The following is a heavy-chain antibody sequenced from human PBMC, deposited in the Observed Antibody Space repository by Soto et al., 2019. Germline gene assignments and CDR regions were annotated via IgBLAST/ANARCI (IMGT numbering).Heavy chain of an antibody. CDR3: ARDPIDYSLEY. Sequence: PGVSLRLSCAASGFTFRSYWMSWVRQAPGKGLEWVANIKQDGSEKYYVDSVKGRFTISRDNAKNSLYLQMNSLRAEDTAVYYCARDPIDYSLEYWGQGTLVTVSS. CDR1: GFTFRSYW. J-gene: IGHJ4*02. CDR2: IKQDGSEK. V-gene: IGHV3-7*01. D-gene: IGHD4-4*01.